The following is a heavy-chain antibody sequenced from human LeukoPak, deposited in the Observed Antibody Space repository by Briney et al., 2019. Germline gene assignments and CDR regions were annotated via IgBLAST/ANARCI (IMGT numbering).Heavy chain of an antibody. J-gene: IGHJ4*02. CDR1: GFTFSNYW. D-gene: IGHD2-15*01. V-gene: IGHV3-74*01. Sequence: GGSLRLSCAASGFTFSNYWMHWVRQAPGKGLVWVSRINSDGSSTSYADSVKGRFTISRNNANNSLFLQMNSLRDEDTAVYYCARHCSGGSCYDYWGQGTLVTVSS. CDR2: INSDGSST. CDR3: ARHCSGGSCYDY.